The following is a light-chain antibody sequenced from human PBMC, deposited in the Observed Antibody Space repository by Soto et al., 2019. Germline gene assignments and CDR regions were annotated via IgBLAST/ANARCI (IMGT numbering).Light chain of an antibody. CDR3: SSYTGSSTLHV. CDR2: DVS. J-gene: IGLJ1*01. CDR1: SSDVGAYNY. Sequence: QSALTQPASVSGPPGQSSTISCTGTSSDVGAYNYVSWYQQHPGRAPKLLMSDVSDRPSGVSNRFSGSKSDNTASLTFSGVRAEDEAYYYCSSYTGSSTLHVFGTGTKLTVL. V-gene: IGLV2-14*03.